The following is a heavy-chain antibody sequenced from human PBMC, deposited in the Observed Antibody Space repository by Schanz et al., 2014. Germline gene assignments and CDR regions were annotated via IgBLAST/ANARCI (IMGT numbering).Heavy chain of an antibody. V-gene: IGHV4-59*08. CDR3: AKFLYDDPS. CDR2: IHQSGGT. J-gene: IGHJ5*02. D-gene: IGHD3-3*01. CDR1: GGDIGNYY. Sequence: QVQLRESGPGLVKPSKTLSLTCTVSGGDIGNYYWSWIRQPPGKGLEWIGYIHQSGGTNYNPSLKSRVPILVDPSKTQFPRRLPSLTAADTAVYYCAKFLYDDPSWGQGTLVTVSS.